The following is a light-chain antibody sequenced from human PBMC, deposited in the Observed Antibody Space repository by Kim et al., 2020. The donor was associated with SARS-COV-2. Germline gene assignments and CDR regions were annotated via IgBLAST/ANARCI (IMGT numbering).Light chain of an antibody. CDR3: QQYYSYPGT. CDR1: QGISSS. Sequence: AIRITQSPSSLSASTGDRITITCRASQGISSSLAWYQQKPGKAPKLLIYAASTLQSGVPSRFSGSGSGTDFTLTITCLQSEDFATYYCQQYYSYPGTFGQGTKLDIK. J-gene: IGKJ1*01. CDR2: AAS. V-gene: IGKV1-8*01.